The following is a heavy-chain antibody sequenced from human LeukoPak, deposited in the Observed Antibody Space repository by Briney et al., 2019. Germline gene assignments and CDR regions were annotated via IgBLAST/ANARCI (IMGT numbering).Heavy chain of an antibody. V-gene: IGHV3-23*01. D-gene: IGHD3-10*01. Sequence: GGSLRLSCAASGFTSRSYAMNWVRQAPGKGLEWVSSITGSGANTYYADSVKGRFTISRDNSKSTLYLQMNSLRAEDTAVYYCAKGRGLFPSSNDYWGQGTLVTVSS. CDR2: ITGSGANT. CDR3: AKGRGLFPSSNDY. J-gene: IGHJ4*02. CDR1: GFTSRSYA.